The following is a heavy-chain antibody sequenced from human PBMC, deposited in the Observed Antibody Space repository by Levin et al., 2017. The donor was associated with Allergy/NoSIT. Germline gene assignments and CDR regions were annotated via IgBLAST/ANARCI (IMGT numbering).Heavy chain of an antibody. V-gene: IGHV1-58*01. Sequence: KISCKASGFTFTSSAVQWVRQARGQRLEWIGWIVVGSGNTNYAQKFQERVTITRDMSTSTAYMELSSLRSEDTAVYYCAAIPGWYPPDYWGQGTLVTVSS. J-gene: IGHJ4*02. CDR2: IVVGSGNT. D-gene: IGHD6-19*01. CDR1: GFTFTSSA. CDR3: AAIPGWYPPDY.